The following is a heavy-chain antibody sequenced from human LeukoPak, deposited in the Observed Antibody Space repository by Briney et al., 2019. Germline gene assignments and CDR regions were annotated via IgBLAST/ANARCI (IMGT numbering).Heavy chain of an antibody. CDR3: TSSSPTSYSDY. CDR1: GFSVGSNY. CDR2: ICSRGST. V-gene: IGHV3-53*04. J-gene: IGHJ4*02. D-gene: IGHD6-13*01. Sequence: QPGGSLRLSCAASGFSVGSNYMNWVRQAPGKGLECVSVICSRGSTYYADSVKGRFTISRHNSENTLYLQMNSLRVEDTAVYYCTSSSPTSYSDYWGQGTLVTVSS.